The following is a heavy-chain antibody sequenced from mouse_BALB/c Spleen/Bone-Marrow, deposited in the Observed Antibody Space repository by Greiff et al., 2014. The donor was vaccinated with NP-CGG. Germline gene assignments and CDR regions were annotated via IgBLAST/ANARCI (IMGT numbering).Heavy chain of an antibody. CDR3: ARYYYGSSYFDY. CDR2: IDPANGNT. CDR1: GFNIKDTY. D-gene: IGHD1-1*01. Sequence: DVKLVESGAELVKPGVSVKLSCTASGFNIKDTYMHWVKQRPEQGLEWIGRIDPANGNTKYDPKFQGKATITADTSSNTAYLQLSSLTSEDTAVYYCARYYYGSSYFDYWGQGTTLTVSS. V-gene: IGHV14-3*02. J-gene: IGHJ2*01.